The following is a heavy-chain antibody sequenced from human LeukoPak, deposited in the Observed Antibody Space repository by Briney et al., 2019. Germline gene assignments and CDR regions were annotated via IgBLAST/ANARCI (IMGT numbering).Heavy chain of an antibody. CDR2: INPNSGGT. Sequence: GASVKVSCKASGYTFTGYYMHWVRQAPGQGLEWMGWINPNSGGTNYAQKSQGRVTMTRDTSISTAYMELSRLRSDDTAVYYCARVLATQTYYYYMDVWGKGTTVTVSS. V-gene: IGHV1-2*02. D-gene: IGHD5-12*01. CDR3: ARVLATQTYYYYMDV. CDR1: GYTFTGYY. J-gene: IGHJ6*03.